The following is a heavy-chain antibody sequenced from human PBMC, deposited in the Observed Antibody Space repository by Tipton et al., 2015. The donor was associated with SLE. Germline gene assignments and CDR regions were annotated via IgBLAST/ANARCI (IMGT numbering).Heavy chain of an antibody. J-gene: IGHJ1*01. Sequence: QLVQSGAEVKKPGASVKVSCKASGYTFTGYYMNWVRQAPGQGLEWMGWINPNSGGTNYAQKFQGRVTMTRDTSISTAYMELSRLRYDETAVYYCARVHGDSSVHWGPAPLVPVSS. CDR1: GYTFTGYY. V-gene: IGHV1-2*02. CDR3: ARVHGDSSVH. CDR2: INPNSGGT. D-gene: IGHD3-22*01.